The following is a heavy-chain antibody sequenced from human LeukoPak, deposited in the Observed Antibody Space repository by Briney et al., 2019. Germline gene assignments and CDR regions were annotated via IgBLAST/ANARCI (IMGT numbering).Heavy chain of an antibody. J-gene: IGHJ5*02. CDR3: ARAGDGYYDSSGYYGWRGWFDP. D-gene: IGHD3-22*01. Sequence: SETLSLTCTVSGDSITSGTYYWGWIRQPPGKGLEWIGSIYHSGSTYYNPSLKSRVTISVDTSKNQFSLKLSSVTAADTAVYYCARAGDGYYDSSGYYGWRGWFDPWGQGTLVTVSS. CDR1: GDSITSGTYY. CDR2: IYHSGST. V-gene: IGHV4-38-2*02.